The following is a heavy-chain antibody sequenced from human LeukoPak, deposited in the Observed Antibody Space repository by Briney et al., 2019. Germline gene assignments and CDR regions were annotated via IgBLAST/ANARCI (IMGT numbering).Heavy chain of an antibody. J-gene: IGHJ3*02. Sequence: ASVKVSCKASGYTFTSYGISWVRQAPGQGLEWMGWISAYNGNTNYAQKFQGRVTMTRDTSISTAYMELSRLRSDDTAVYYCARRGGMGYDFWSGYPPPHAFDIWGQGTMVTVSS. CDR2: ISAYNGNT. D-gene: IGHD3-3*01. CDR3: ARRGGMGYDFWSGYPPPHAFDI. V-gene: IGHV1-18*01. CDR1: GYTFTSYG.